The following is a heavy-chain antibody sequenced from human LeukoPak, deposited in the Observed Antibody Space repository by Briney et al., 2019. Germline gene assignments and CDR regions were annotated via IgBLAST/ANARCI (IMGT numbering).Heavy chain of an antibody. D-gene: IGHD3-22*01. Sequence: SETLSLTCTVSGGSISSSPYYWGWIRQPPGKGLEWIGSIYYSGTTHYSPSLESRVTISVDTSKNQFSLKLSSVTAADTAVYYCARGVDYYDSSGYLYWGQGTLVTVSS. CDR3: ARGVDYYDSSGYLY. CDR2: IYYSGTT. J-gene: IGHJ4*02. CDR1: GGSISSSPYY. V-gene: IGHV4-39*07.